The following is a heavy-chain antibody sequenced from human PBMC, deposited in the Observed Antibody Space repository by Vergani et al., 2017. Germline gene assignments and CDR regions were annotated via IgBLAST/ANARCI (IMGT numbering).Heavy chain of an antibody. V-gene: IGHV3-30*18. D-gene: IGHD3-10*01. CDR2: ISYDGSNK. CDR3: VKGLLWFDDGMDV. J-gene: IGHJ6*02. Sequence: QVQLVESGGGVVQPGRSLRLSCAASGFTFSSYGMHWVRQAPGKGLEWVAVISYDGSNKYYADSVKGRFTISRDNSKNTLYLQMSSLRAEDTAVYYCVKGLLWFDDGMDVWGQGTTVTVSS. CDR1: GFTFSSYG.